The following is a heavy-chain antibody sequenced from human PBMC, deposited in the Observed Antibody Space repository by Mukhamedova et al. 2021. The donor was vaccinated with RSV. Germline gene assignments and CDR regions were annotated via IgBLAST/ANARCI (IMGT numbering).Heavy chain of an antibody. Sequence: GLEWVALIWHDGSNKYYADSVKGRFTISKDNSRNTLYLQMNSLRAEDTALYYCARDQGWSQLLQYWRQGTLVTVSS. D-gene: IGHD3-3*01. CDR3: ARDQGWSQLLQY. V-gene: IGHV3-33*01. J-gene: IGHJ4*02. CDR2: IWHDGSNK.